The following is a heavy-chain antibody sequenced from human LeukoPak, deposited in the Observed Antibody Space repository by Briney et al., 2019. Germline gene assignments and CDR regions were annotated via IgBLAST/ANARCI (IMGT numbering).Heavy chain of an antibody. CDR3: ARVPRKKILRFLEWLSAPDAFDI. J-gene: IGHJ3*02. D-gene: IGHD3-3*01. CDR1: GGSISSYY. CDR2: IYYSGST. Sequence: SETLSLTCTVSGGSISSYYWSWIRQPPGKGLEWLGYIYYSGSTNYNPSLKSRVTISVDTSKNQFSLKLSSVTAADTAVYYCARVPRKKILRFLEWLSAPDAFDIWGQGTMVTVSS. V-gene: IGHV4-59*01.